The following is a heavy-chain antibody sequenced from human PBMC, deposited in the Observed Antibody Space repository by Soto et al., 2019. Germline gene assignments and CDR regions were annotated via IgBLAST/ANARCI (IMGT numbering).Heavy chain of an antibody. Sequence: QVQLVQSGAEVKKPESSVKVSCKAPGGTFSTYAISWVRQAPGQGLEWMGGIIPMFGTANYAQRFRDRVTMTADESTNTVYMELGSLRSEDTAVYFCARGIQLWLRRINNGYSGWGQGTLVTVSS. D-gene: IGHD5-18*01. CDR1: GGTFSTYA. CDR3: ARGIQLWLRRINNGYSG. CDR2: IIPMFGTA. V-gene: IGHV1-69*12. J-gene: IGHJ4*02.